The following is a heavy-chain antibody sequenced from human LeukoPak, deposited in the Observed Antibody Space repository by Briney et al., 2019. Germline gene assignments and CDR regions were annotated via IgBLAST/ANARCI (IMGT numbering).Heavy chain of an antibody. V-gene: IGHV3-23*01. J-gene: IGHJ6*02. D-gene: IGHD3-9*01. Sequence: GGSLRLSCAASGFTFSGYAMSWVRQAPGKGLEWVSAIGGNTYYADSVEGRFTISRDNSKNTLYLQMDSLRAGDTALYYCAKESEAGYGYGMDVWGQGTTVTVSS. CDR1: GFTFSGYA. CDR2: IGGNT. CDR3: AKESEAGYGYGMDV.